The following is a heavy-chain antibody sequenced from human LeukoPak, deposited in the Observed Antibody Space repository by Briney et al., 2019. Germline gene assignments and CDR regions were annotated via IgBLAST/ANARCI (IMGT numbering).Heavy chain of an antibody. CDR1: DGSISSGSYY. Sequence: SQTLSLTCTVSDGSISSGSYYWSWIRQPAGKGLEWIGRIYTSGSTNYNPSLKSRVTMSVDTSKNQFSLKLSSVTAADTAVYYCARDRDLTDSYGDYGGAFDPWGQGTLVTVSS. V-gene: IGHV4-61*02. CDR2: IYTSGST. D-gene: IGHD4-17*01. J-gene: IGHJ5*02. CDR3: ARDRDLTDSYGDYGGAFDP.